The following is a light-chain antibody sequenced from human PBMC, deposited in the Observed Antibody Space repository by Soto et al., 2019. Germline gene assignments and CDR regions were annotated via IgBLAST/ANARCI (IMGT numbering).Light chain of an antibody. CDR1: SSDVGGYNS. CDR3: SSYTTSSTPHYV. Sequence: QSVLTQPASVSGSPGQSITISCTGTSSDVGGYNSVSWYQHHPGKAPKLMIFDVSDRPSGVSSRFSGSKSGNTASLTISGFQAEDEADYYCSSYTTSSTPHYVFGPGTKVTVL. V-gene: IGLV2-14*03. CDR2: DVS. J-gene: IGLJ1*01.